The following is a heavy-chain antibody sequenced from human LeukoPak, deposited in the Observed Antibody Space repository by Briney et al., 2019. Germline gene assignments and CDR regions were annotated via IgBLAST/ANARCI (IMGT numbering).Heavy chain of an antibody. CDR3: AKDGVVVTAMFY. V-gene: IGHV3-23*01. D-gene: IGHD2-21*02. CDR2: IGNAET. CDR1: GFTFDTFA. Sequence: GESLRLSCVASGFTFDTFAMSWVRQAPGKGLEWVSGIGNAETYYSDSVKGRFTISRDNSKNTLYLQMNSLRAEDTAVYYCAKDGVVVTAMFYWGQGTLVTVSS. J-gene: IGHJ4*02.